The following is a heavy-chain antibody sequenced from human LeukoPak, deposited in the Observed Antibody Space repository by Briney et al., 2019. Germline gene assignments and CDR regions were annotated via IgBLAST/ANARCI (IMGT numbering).Heavy chain of an antibody. Sequence: PSETLSLTCTVSGGSISSGGYYWSWIRQHPGKGLEWIGYIYYSGSTYYNPSLKSRVTISVDMSRTQFSLKLSSVTAADTAVYFCARSRADTGYGFYWGQGTLVTVSS. CDR2: IYYSGST. CDR1: GGSISSGGYY. D-gene: IGHD5-18*01. CDR3: ARSRADTGYGFY. J-gene: IGHJ4*02. V-gene: IGHV4-31*03.